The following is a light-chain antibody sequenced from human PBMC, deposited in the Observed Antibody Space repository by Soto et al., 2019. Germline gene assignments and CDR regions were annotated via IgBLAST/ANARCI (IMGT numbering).Light chain of an antibody. CDR1: QSLLHITGETF. CDR3: MQSTQLPPT. CDR2: EVS. Sequence: DLVMTQSPLSLPVTLGQPASISCKSSQSLLHITGETFLFWYLQKPGQSPQLLIYEVSTRVSGVPDRFSGSGSGTDFTLEISRVETDDVGIYYCMQSTQLPPTFGQGTRLEIK. J-gene: IGKJ5*01. V-gene: IGKV2D-29*02.